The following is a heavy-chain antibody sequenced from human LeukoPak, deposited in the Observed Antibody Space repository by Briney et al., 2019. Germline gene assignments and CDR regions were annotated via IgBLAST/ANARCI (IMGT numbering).Heavy chain of an antibody. Sequence: GASVKVSCKASGFTFTSSAVQWVRQARGQRLEWIGWIVVGSGNTNYAQKFQERVTITRDMSTSTAYMELSSVTAADTAVYHCAREAMYSYGNNFDYWGQGTLVTVSS. V-gene: IGHV1-58*01. J-gene: IGHJ4*02. D-gene: IGHD5-18*01. CDR2: IVVGSGNT. CDR3: AREAMYSYGNNFDY. CDR1: GFTFTSSA.